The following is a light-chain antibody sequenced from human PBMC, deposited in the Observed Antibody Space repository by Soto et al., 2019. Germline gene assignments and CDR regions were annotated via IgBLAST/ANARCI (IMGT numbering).Light chain of an antibody. J-gene: IGKJ1*01. V-gene: IGKV1-5*01. Sequence: DMQLTQSPSTLSASVGDRVTLTCRASQSLNSRLAWYQQRPGKAPKLLIYDASTLESGVPSRFSGSGSGTEFTLTINNLQPDDLATYICQQYKSYSTFGRGTKVDIK. CDR2: DAS. CDR3: QQYKSYST. CDR1: QSLNSR.